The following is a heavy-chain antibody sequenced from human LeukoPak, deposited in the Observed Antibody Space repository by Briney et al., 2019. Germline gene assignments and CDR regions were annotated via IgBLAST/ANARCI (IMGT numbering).Heavy chain of an antibody. V-gene: IGHV3-23*01. J-gene: IGHJ4*02. CDR2: ISGSGGST. CDR1: GFSFSSYG. D-gene: IGHD3-9*01. CDR3: TTDKSHLVNLRYFDPYYFDY. Sequence: PGGSLRLSCAASGFSFSSYGMNWVRQAPGKGLEWVSGISGSGGSTYYADSVKGRFTISRDNSKNTLYLQMNSLKTEDTAVYYCTTDKSHLVNLRYFDPYYFDYWGQGTLVTVSS.